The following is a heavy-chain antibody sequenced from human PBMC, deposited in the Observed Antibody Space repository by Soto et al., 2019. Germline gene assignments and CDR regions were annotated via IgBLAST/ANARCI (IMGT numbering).Heavy chain of an antibody. CDR2: IDHTGRT. V-gene: IGHV4-34*01. CDR3: ARSMSDGSAHHWGFDY. CDR1: GGSFNAYH. J-gene: IGHJ4*02. Sequence: QVQLQQWGAGLLKPSETLSLTCAVYGGSFNAYHWNWIRQSPGKGLEWIGEIDHTGRTNYNPSLKSRVTMSVDTSKYQFSLMLKSVTAADTAVYYCARSMSDGSAHHWGFDYWGRGTRVTVSS. D-gene: IGHD3-22*01.